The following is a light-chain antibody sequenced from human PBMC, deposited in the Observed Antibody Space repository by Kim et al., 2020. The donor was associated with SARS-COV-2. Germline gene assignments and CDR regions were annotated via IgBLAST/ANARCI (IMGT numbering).Light chain of an antibody. CDR1: QSVDTK. CDR2: GAS. CDR3: QQYNDSAET. J-gene: IGKJ1*01. V-gene: IGKV3D-15*01. Sequence: VSPGERATITGRASQSVDTKLAWYQQKGGRPPRLLIHGASTRATGVPARFSVSGSGTDFTLTISSLQSEDFAVYYCQQYNDSAETFGQVTKVDIK.